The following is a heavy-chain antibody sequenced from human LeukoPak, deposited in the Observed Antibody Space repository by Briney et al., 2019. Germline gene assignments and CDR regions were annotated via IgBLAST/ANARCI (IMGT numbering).Heavy chain of an antibody. Sequence: PSETLPLTCTVSGGSISSYYWSWIRQPPGKGLEWIGYIYYSGSTNYNPSLKSRVTISVDTSKNQFSLKLSSVTAADTAVYYCASYYSVYFQHWGQGTLVTVSS. D-gene: IGHD1-26*01. J-gene: IGHJ1*01. CDR1: GGSISSYY. CDR3: ASYYSVYFQH. CDR2: IYYSGST. V-gene: IGHV4-59*08.